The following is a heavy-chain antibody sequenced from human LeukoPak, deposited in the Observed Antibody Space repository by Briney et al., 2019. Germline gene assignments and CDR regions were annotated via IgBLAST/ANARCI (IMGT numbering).Heavy chain of an antibody. CDR3: ARITYCSGGSCIDY. CDR1: GGSFSGYC. D-gene: IGHD2-15*01. J-gene: IGHJ4*02. V-gene: IGHV4-34*01. Sequence: SETLSLTCAVYGGSFSGYCWSWIRQPPGKGLEWIGEINHSGSTNYNPSLKSRVTISVDTSKNQFSLKLSSVTAADTAVYYCARITYCSGGSCIDYGGQGTLVTVSS. CDR2: INHSGST.